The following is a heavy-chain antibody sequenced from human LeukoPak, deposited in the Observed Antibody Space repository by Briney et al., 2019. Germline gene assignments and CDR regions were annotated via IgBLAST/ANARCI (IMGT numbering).Heavy chain of an antibody. CDR1: GFTFSSYE. J-gene: IGHJ5*02. V-gene: IGHV3-48*03. Sequence: GRSLRLSCAASGFTFSSYEMNWVRQAPGKGLEWVSYISSSGSTIYYADSVKGRFTISRDNAKSSLYLQMNSLRAEDTAVYYCARVKRGYSSGWYGGVRENWFDPWGQGTLVTVSS. CDR2: ISSSGSTI. D-gene: IGHD6-19*01. CDR3: ARVKRGYSSGWYGGVRENWFDP.